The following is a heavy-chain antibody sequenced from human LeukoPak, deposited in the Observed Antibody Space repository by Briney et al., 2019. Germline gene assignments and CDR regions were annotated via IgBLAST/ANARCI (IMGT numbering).Heavy chain of an antibody. Sequence: SETLSLTCTVSGGSISSYYWSWIRQPAGKGLEWIGRIYTSGSTNYNPSLKSRVTMSVDTSKNQFSLKLSSVTAADTAVYYCARGKRYYYDSSGYQYYFDYWGQGTLVTVSS. CDR1: GGSISSYY. D-gene: IGHD3-22*01. CDR3: ARGKRYYYDSSGYQYYFDY. J-gene: IGHJ4*02. CDR2: IYTSGST. V-gene: IGHV4-4*07.